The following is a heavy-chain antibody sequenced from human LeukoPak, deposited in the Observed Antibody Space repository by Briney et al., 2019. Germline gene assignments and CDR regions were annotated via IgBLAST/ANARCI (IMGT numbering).Heavy chain of an antibody. Sequence: GGSLRLSCAASGFTFSSYAMHWVRQAPGKGLEYVSAISSNGGNTYYANSVKGRFTISRDNSKNTLYLQMGSLRAEDMAVYYCAREGPAFDIWGQGTMVTVSS. CDR2: ISSNGGNT. CDR1: GFTFSSYA. J-gene: IGHJ3*02. V-gene: IGHV3-64*01. CDR3: AREGPAFDI.